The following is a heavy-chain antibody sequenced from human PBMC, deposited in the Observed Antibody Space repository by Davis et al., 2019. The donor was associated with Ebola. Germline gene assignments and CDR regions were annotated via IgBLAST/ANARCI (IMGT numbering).Heavy chain of an antibody. J-gene: IGHJ4*02. D-gene: IGHD4-17*01. V-gene: IGHV5-51*01. CDR2: IYPADGET. CDR1: GYSFTSYW. Sequence: PGGSLRLSCKGSGYSFTSYWIGWVRQMPGKGLEWMGIIYPADGETRYSPSFQGQVTISVDKSSDTAYLQWSTLKASDTAMYYCARHRPFGDYAIDYWGQGTLVTVSS. CDR3: ARHRPFGDYAIDY.